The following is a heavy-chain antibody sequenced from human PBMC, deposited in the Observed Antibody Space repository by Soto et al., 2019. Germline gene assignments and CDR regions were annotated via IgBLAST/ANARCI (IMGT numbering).Heavy chain of an antibody. V-gene: IGHV1-46*01. CDR2: INPSGGST. D-gene: IGHD3-10*01. CDR1: GYTFTSYY. CDR3: ARDKVRSYYGSGSYYPTLGNYYYGMDV. J-gene: IGHJ6*02. Sequence: ASVKVSCKASGYTFTSYYMHWVRQAPGQGLEWMGIINPSGGSTSYAQKFQGRVTMTRDTSTSTVYMELSSLSFEDTAVYYCARDKVRSYYGSGSYYPTLGNYYYGMDVWGQGTTVTVSS.